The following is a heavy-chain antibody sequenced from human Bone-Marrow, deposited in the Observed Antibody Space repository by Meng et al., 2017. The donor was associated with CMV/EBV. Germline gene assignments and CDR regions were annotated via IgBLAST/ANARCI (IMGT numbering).Heavy chain of an antibody. CDR2: ISRSSNYI. J-gene: IGHJ4*02. D-gene: IGHD3-16*01. Sequence: FSRYCMNWGRQAPGKGLEWVSSISRSSNYIYYGDSVKGRFTISRDNAKNSLYLQMNSLRAEDTAVYYCARDPVYDYVGGNVVSYRVDHWGQGVLVTVSS. V-gene: IGHV3-21*06. CDR3: ARDPVYDYVGGNVVSYRVDH. CDR1: FSRYC.